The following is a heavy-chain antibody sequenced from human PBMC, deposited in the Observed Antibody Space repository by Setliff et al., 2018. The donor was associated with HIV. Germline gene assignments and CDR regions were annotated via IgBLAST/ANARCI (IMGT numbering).Heavy chain of an antibody. CDR1: GGSFSGYY. D-gene: IGHD3-10*01. CDR3: ASLDGSESPYIYYYYMDV. J-gene: IGHJ6*03. CDR2: LYYSGTT. Sequence: SETLSLTCAVYGGSFSGYYWSWIRQPPGKGLEWIGSLYYSGTTYYNPSLKSRAAISVDTSKNQISLKLSSVTAADTAVYYCASLDGSESPYIYYYYMDVWGEGTAVTVSS. V-gene: IGHV4-34*01.